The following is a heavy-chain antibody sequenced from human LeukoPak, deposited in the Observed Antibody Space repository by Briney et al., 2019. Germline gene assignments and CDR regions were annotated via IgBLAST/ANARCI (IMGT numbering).Heavy chain of an antibody. CDR2: TRNKANSYTT. CDR1: GFTFSDHY. D-gene: IGHD3-10*01. V-gene: IGHV3-72*01. CDR3: ARGGAMRAFDI. Sequence: QPGGSLRLSCAASGFTFSDHYMDCVRQAPGKGLEWVGRTRNKANSYTTEYAASVKGRFTISRDDSKNSLYLQMNSLKTEDTAVYYGARGGAMRAFDIWGQGTMVTVSS. J-gene: IGHJ3*02.